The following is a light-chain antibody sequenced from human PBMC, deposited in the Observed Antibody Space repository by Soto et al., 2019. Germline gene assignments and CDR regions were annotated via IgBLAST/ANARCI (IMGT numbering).Light chain of an antibody. CDR1: SGHSSYA. J-gene: IGLJ2*01. V-gene: IGLV4-69*01. CDR3: QTWGTGIQGV. CDR2: LNSDGSH. Sequence: VLTQSPSASASLGASVKLTCTLSSGHSSYAIAWHQQQPEKGPRYLMKLNSDGSHSKGDGILDRFSGSSSGAERYLTISSLQSEDEADYYCQTWGTGIQGVFGGGTKLTVL.